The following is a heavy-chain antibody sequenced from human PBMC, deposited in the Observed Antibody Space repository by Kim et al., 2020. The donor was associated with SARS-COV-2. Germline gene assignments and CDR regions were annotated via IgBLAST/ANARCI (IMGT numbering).Heavy chain of an antibody. CDR1: GFTFSDYY. Sequence: GGSLRLSCAASGFTFSDYYMSWIRQAPGKGLEWVSYISSSGSTIYYADSVKGRFTISRDNAKNSLYLQMNSLRAEDTAVYYCAREYGGYDFWSGYYDYYYYYMDVWGKGTTVTVSS. J-gene: IGHJ6*03. CDR3: AREYGGYDFWSGYYDYYYYYMDV. CDR2: ISSSGSTI. V-gene: IGHV3-11*01. D-gene: IGHD3-3*01.